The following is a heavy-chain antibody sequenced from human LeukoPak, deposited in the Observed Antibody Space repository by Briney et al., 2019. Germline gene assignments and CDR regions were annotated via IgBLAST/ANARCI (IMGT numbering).Heavy chain of an antibody. Sequence: GGSLRLSCAASGFTFSSYAMSWVRQAPGKGLEWVSAISGSGGSTYYADSVKGRFTISRDNSKNTLYLQMNSLRAEDTAVYYCAEDGGKWGSYFDYWGQGTLVTVSS. CDR2: ISGSGGST. CDR1: GFTFSSYA. D-gene: IGHD3-16*01. CDR3: AEDGGKWGSYFDY. J-gene: IGHJ4*02. V-gene: IGHV3-23*01.